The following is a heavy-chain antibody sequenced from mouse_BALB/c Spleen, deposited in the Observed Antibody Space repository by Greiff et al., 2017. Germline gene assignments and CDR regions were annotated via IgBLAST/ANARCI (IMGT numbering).Heavy chain of an antibody. CDR3: ARNYGSSYYFDY. CDR1: GFTFSSFG. J-gene: IGHJ2*01. CDR2: ISSGSSTI. D-gene: IGHD1-1*01. Sequence: EVKLMESGGGLVQPGGSRTLSCAASGFTFSSFGMHWVRQAPEKGLEWVAYISSGSSTIYYADTVKGRFTISRDNPKNTLFLQMTSLRSEDTAMYYCARNYGSSYYFDYWGQGTTLTVSS. V-gene: IGHV5-17*02.